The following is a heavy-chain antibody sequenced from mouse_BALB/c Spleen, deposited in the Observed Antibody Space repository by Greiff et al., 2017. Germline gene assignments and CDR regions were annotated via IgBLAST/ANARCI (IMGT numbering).Heavy chain of an antibody. CDR3: AREGNGYHSWFAY. D-gene: IGHD2-2*01. CDR2: INPSTGYT. V-gene: IGHV1-7*01. CDR1: GYTFTSYW. J-gene: IGHJ3*01. Sequence: QVQLKQSGAELAKPGASVKMSCKASGYTFTSYWMHWVKQRPGQGLEWIGYINPSTGYTEYNQKFKDKATLTADKSSSTAYMQLSSLTSEDSAVYYCAREGNGYHSWFAYWGQGTLVTVSA.